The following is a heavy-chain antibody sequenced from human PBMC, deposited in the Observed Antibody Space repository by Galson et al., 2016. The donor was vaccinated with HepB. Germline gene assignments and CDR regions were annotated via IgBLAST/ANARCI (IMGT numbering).Heavy chain of an antibody. Sequence: SLRLSCAASGFTFSSYWMHWVRQAPGKRLVWVSRINSDGNTTNYADSVKGRFTISRDNAKNTLYLQMNSLRAEDTAVYYCAREGYYYDNSFFRRENAFDIWGQGTMVTVSS. J-gene: IGHJ3*02. D-gene: IGHD3-22*01. V-gene: IGHV3-74*01. CDR2: INSDGNTT. CDR1: GFTFSSYW. CDR3: AREGYYYDNSFFRRENAFDI.